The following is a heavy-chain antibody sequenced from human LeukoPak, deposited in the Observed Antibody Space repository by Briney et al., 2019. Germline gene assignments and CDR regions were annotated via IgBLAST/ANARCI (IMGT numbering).Heavy chain of an antibody. CDR3: ARVGYRDGPSGVGY. Sequence: GSLRLSCAASGFTFSSYAMSWVRQPPGKGLEWIGEINHSGSTNYNPSLKSRVTISVDTSKNQFSLNLSSVTAADTAVYYCARVGYRDGPSGVGYWGQGTLVTVSS. CDR1: GFTFSSYA. V-gene: IGHV4-34*01. D-gene: IGHD5-24*01. CDR2: INHSGST. J-gene: IGHJ4*02.